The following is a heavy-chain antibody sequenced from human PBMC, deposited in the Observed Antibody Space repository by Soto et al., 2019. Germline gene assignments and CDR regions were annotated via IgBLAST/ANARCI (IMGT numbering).Heavy chain of an antibody. Sequence: QVQLVESGGGVVQPGRSLRLSCAASGFTFSSYAMHWVRQAPGKGLEWVAVISYDGSNKYYADSVKGRFTISRDNSKNTLYLQMNSLRAEDTAVYYCARDTGWGSSTSSGTVTTSPFGYWGQGTLVTVSS. CDR3: ARDTGWGSSTSSGTVTTSPFGY. CDR2: ISYDGSNK. CDR1: GFTFSSYA. J-gene: IGHJ4*02. D-gene: IGHD2-2*01. V-gene: IGHV3-30-3*01.